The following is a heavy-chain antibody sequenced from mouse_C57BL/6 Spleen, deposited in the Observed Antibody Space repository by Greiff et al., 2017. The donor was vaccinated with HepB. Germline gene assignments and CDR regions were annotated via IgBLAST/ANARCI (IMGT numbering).Heavy chain of an antibody. Sequence: QVQLQQSGAELARPGASVKLSCKASGYTFTSYGISWVKQRTGQGLEWIGEIYPRSGNTYYNEKFKGKATLTADKSSSTSYMELRSLTSEDSAVYFCARDGYYYGSSPGNYAMDYWGQGTSVTVSS. CDR1: GYTFTSYG. V-gene: IGHV1-81*01. D-gene: IGHD1-1*01. CDR2: IYPRSGNT. J-gene: IGHJ4*01. CDR3: ARDGYYYGSSPGNYAMDY.